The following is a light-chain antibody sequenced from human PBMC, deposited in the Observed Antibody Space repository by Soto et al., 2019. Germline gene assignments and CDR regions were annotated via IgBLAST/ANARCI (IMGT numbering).Light chain of an antibody. Sequence: DIQMTQSPSTLSASVGDRVTITCRASQNIRTLLAWYQQKPGKAPKLLIYDASSLDSGVPSRFSGRGSGTEFTLTINSLQPDDFATYYCQHRAFGPGTKVDIK. CDR1: QNIRTL. CDR2: DAS. V-gene: IGKV1-5*01. CDR3: QHRA. J-gene: IGKJ3*01.